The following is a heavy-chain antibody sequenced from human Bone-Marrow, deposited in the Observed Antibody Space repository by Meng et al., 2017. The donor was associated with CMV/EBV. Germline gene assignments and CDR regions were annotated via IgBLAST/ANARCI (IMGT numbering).Heavy chain of an antibody. D-gene: IGHD3-10*01. Sequence: GGSLRLSCAASGFTFSSYAMHWVRQAPGKGLEWVAVISYDGSNKYYADSVKGRFTISRDNSKNTLYLQMNSLRAEDTAVYYCARDAASMVRGVMGYWGQGTLVTFSS. CDR3: ARDAASMVRGVMGY. CDR1: GFTFSSYA. J-gene: IGHJ4*02. V-gene: IGHV3-30*04. CDR2: ISYDGSNK.